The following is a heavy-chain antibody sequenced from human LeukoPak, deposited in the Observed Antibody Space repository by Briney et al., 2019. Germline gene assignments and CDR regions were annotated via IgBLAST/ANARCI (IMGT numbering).Heavy chain of an antibody. CDR3: AGSYYDFWSGYYHDY. CDR1: GFTFSSYW. J-gene: IGHJ4*02. D-gene: IGHD3-3*01. Sequence: GGSLRLSCAASGFTFSSYWMSWVHQAPGKGLEWVANIKQDGSEKYYVDSVKGRFTISRDNAKNSLYLQMNSLRAEDTAVYYCAGSYYDFWSGYYHDYWGQGTLVTVSS. V-gene: IGHV3-7*01. CDR2: IKQDGSEK.